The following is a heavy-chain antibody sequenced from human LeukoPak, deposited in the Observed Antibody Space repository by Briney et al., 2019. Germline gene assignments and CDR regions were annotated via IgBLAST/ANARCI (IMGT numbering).Heavy chain of an antibody. Sequence: GGSLRLSCAASGFSFSSYWMKWVRQDPGKGLEWVANIKEDGSEKYYVDSVKGRFTIPRDNAKNSLYLQMNSLRAEDTAVYYCARGGVRRGWYDYWGQGTLVTVSS. J-gene: IGHJ4*02. D-gene: IGHD1-14*01. CDR3: ARGGVRRGWYDY. CDR2: IKEDGSEK. CDR1: GFSFSSYW. V-gene: IGHV3-7*01.